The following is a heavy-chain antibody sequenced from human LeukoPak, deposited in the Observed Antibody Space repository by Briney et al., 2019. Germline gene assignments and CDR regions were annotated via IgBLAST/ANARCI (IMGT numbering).Heavy chain of an antibody. J-gene: IGHJ1*01. V-gene: IGHV4-34*01. CDR2: INHSGST. CDR1: GESFSGYY. D-gene: IGHD4-17*01. Sequence: SETLSLTCAVYGESFSGYYWSWIRQPPGKGMEWIGEINHSGSTNYNPSLKSRVTISVDTSKNQFSLKLSSVTAADTAVYYCARGHGRTVTPHTEYFQHWGQGTLVTVSS. CDR3: ARGHGRTVTPHTEYFQH.